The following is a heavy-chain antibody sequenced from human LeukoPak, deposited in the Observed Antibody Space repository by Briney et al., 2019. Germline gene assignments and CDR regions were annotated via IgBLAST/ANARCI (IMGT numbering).Heavy chain of an antibody. CDR3: ARAPGGYYYYYYMDV. CDR2: IIPIFGTA. D-gene: IGHD3-16*01. CDR1: GYTFTRYG. J-gene: IGHJ6*03. V-gene: IGHV1-69*06. Sequence: SVKVSCKASGYTFTRYGMSWVRQAPGQGLEWMGGIIPIFGTANYAQKFQGRVTITADKSTSTAYMELSSLRSEDTAVYYCARAPGGYYYYYYMDVWGKGTTVTVSS.